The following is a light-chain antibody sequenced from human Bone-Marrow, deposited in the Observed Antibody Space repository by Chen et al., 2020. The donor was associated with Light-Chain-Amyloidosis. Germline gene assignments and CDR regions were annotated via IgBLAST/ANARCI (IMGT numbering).Light chain of an antibody. CDR1: DLPTKY. J-gene: IGLJ2*01. CDR2: RDT. V-gene: IGLV3-25*03. Sequence: SYELTQPPSVSLFPGQTARFTCSGDDLPTKYAYWYQQKPGQAPVLVIHRDTERPSGISERFSGSSSGTTATLTISGVQAEDEADYHCQSADSSGTYEVIFGGGTKLTVL. CDR3: QSADSSGTYEVI.